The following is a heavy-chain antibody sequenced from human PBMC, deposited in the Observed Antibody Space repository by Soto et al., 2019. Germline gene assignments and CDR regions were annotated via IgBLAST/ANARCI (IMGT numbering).Heavy chain of an antibody. J-gene: IGHJ4*02. CDR2: IYYSGST. CDR3: ARAEYCSGGSCYPTPSNFDY. Sequence: SETLSLTCSVSGGSSSSCYWYWIWQPPGKGLEWIGYIYYSGSTNYNPSLKSRVTISVDTSKNQFSLKLSSVTAADTAVYYCARAEYCSGGSCYPTPSNFDYWGQGTLVTVSS. CDR1: GGSSSSCY. V-gene: IGHV4-59*12. D-gene: IGHD2-15*01.